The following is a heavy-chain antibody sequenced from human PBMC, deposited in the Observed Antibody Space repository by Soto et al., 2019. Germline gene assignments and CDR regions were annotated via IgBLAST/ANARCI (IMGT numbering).Heavy chain of an antibody. CDR3: ARVTAMVDFDY. CDR2: INHSGST. CDR1: GGPFSGYY. J-gene: IGHJ4*02. Sequence: SETLSLTCAVYGGPFSGYYWSWIRQPPGKGLEWIGEINHSGSTNYNPSLKSRVTISVDKSKNQFSLKLSSVTAADTAVYYCARVTAMVDFDYWGQGTLVTVSS. V-gene: IGHV4-34*01. D-gene: IGHD5-18*01.